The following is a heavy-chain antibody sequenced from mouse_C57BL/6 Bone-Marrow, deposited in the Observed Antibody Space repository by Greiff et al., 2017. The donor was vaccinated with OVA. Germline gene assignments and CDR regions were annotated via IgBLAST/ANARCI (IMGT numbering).Heavy chain of an antibody. CDR1: GYTFTSYW. CDR3: AREGVRYYYAVDY. D-gene: IGHD1-1*01. CDR2: IHPNSGST. J-gene: IGHJ4*01. V-gene: IGHV1-64*01. Sequence: VKLQQPGAELVKPGASVKLSCKASGYTFTSYWMHWVKQRPGQGLEWIGMIHPNSGSTKYNEKFKSKATLTVDKSSSTAYMQLSSLTSEDSAVYYCAREGVRYYYAVDYWGQGTSVTVSS.